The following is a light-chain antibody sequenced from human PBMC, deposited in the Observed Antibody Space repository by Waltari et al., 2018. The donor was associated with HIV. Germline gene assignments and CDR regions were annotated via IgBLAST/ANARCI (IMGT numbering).Light chain of an antibody. V-gene: IGLV1-47*01. J-gene: IGLJ2*01. CDR2: TNN. CDR1: SSNIGRNY. Sequence: QSVLTQPPSASGTPGQRVTISCSGSSSNIGRNYVSWYQQLPGTAPKLLIYTNNQRPSGVPDRFSGSKSGNTASLTVSGLQAEDEADYYCCSYAGSNSVVFGGGSKLTVL. CDR3: CSYAGSNSVV.